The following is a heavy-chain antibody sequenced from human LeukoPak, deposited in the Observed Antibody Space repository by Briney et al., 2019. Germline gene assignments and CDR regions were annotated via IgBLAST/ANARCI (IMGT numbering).Heavy chain of an antibody. CDR2: ISHDGSNK. D-gene: IGHD6-6*01. J-gene: IGHJ4*02. Sequence: GKSLRLSCAASGFTFSGYIMYWVRQAPGKGLEWVAVISHDGSNKYYADSVKGRFTISRDNSKNRLYLQVNSLRAEDTAVYYCAKDLLEVLYSSSSFYFDYWGQGTLVTVSS. V-gene: IGHV3-30*18. CDR1: GFTFSGYI. CDR3: AKDLLEVLYSSSSFYFDY.